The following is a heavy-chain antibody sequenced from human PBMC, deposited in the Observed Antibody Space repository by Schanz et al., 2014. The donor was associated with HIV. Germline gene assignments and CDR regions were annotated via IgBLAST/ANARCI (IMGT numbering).Heavy chain of an antibody. CDR1: GFTFSSYA. D-gene: IGHD5-18*01. CDR2: ISGSGGST. V-gene: IGHV3-23*01. J-gene: IGHJ6*02. CDR3: AKDRGVVSGMVTNYYYGMDV. Sequence: EVQLLESGGGLVQPGGSLRLSCAASGFTFSSYAMSWVRQAPGKGLEWVSAISGSGGSTYYADSVKGRFTISRDNAKNSLYLQMNSLRAEDTALYYCAKDRGVVSGMVTNYYYGMDVWGQGTTVTVSS.